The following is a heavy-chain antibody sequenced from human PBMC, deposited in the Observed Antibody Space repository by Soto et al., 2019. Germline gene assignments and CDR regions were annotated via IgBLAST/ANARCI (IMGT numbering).Heavy chain of an antibody. Sequence: APVKVSCKSTGYTFTNYYLHWLRQAPGQGLEWMGWISGYNGNTNYAQKLQGRVTMTTDTSTSTAYMELRSLRSDDTAVYYCARDRTYYYDSSGSDQFDYWGQGTLVTVSS. CDR3: ARDRTYYYDSSGSDQFDY. V-gene: IGHV1-18*04. J-gene: IGHJ4*02. CDR1: GYTFTNYY. CDR2: ISGYNGNT. D-gene: IGHD3-22*01.